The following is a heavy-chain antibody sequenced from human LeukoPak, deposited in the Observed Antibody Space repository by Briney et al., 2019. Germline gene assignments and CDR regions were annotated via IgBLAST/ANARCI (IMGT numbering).Heavy chain of an antibody. D-gene: IGHD6-13*01. Sequence: PSETLSLTCTVSGGSISSSSYYWGWIRQPPGKGLEWIGSIYYSGSTYYNPSLKSRVTISVDTSKNQFSLKLSSVTAADTAVYYCARLSPSIAAAANAEYFQHWGQGTLVTVSS. CDR2: IYYSGST. V-gene: IGHV4-39*01. J-gene: IGHJ1*01. CDR1: GGSISSSSYY. CDR3: ARLSPSIAAAANAEYFQH.